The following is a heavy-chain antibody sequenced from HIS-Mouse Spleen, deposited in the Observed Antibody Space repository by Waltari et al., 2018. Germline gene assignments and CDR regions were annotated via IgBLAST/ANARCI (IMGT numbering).Heavy chain of an antibody. CDR1: GYTFTSYG. CDR2: ISAYNGNT. D-gene: IGHD3-22*01. J-gene: IGHJ4*02. V-gene: IGHV1-18*01. CDR3: ARTPEYYYDSSGYYLTNKYYFDY. Sequence: QVQLVQSGAEVKKPGASVKVSCKASGYTFTSYGISWVRQAPGQGLEWMGWISAYNGNTNYAQKLQGRVTMTTDTSTSTAYMELRSLRADDTAVYYCARTPEYYYDSSGYYLTNKYYFDYWGQGTLVTVSS.